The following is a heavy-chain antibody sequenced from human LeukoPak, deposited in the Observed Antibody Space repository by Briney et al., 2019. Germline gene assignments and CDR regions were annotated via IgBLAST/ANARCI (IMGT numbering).Heavy chain of an antibody. CDR3: ARGDLGTFDY. CDR2: IYYSGST. D-gene: IGHD3-16*01. V-gene: IGHV4-38-2*02. Sequence: SETLSLTCTVSGYSISSGYYWGWIRQPPGKGLEWIGSIYYSGSTYYNPSLKSRVTISVDTSKNQFSLKLSSVTAADTAVYYCARGDLGTFDYWGQGTLVTVSS. CDR1: GYSISSGYY. J-gene: IGHJ4*02.